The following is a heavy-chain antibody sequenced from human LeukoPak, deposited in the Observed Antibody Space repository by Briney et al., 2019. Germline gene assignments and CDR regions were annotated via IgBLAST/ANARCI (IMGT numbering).Heavy chain of an antibody. J-gene: IGHJ6*02. Sequence: ASVKVSCKASGYTFTSYYIHWVRQAPGQGLEWMGIINPSGGSTSYAQKFQGRVTMTRDTSTSTAYMELSSLRSEDTAVYYCARDRQSGAYYYYGMDVWGQGTTVTVSS. D-gene: IGHD1-26*01. CDR3: ARDRQSGAYYYYGMDV. CDR2: INPSGGST. V-gene: IGHV1-46*01. CDR1: GYTFTSYY.